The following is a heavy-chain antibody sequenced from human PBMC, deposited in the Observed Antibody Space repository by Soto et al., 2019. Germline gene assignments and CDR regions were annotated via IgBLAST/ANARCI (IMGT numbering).Heavy chain of an antibody. CDR3: ARITGTPRRWYWFDP. CDR1: GYTFTSYG. Sequence: GASVKVSCKASGYTFTSYGISWVRQAPGQGLEWMGWISAYNGNTNYAQKLQGRVTMTTDTSTSTACMELRSLRSDDTAVYYCARITGTPRRWYWFDPWGQGTLVTVSS. D-gene: IGHD1-20*01. J-gene: IGHJ5*02. V-gene: IGHV1-18*04. CDR2: ISAYNGNT.